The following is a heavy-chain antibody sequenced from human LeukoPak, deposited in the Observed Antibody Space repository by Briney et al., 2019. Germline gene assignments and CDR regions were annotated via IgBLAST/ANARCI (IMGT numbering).Heavy chain of an antibody. CDR1: GFTFSSYA. J-gene: IGHJ4*02. CDR2: ISESGHDT. CDR3: AKQWVDC. D-gene: IGHD1-26*01. V-gene: IGHV3-23*01. Sequence: GGSLRLSCVASGFTFSSYAMNWVRQAPGKGLDWVASISESGHDTNYADSVKGRFTVSRDNSKNTLYLQLNSLRVDDTAVYYCAKQWVDCWGQGTLVTVSS.